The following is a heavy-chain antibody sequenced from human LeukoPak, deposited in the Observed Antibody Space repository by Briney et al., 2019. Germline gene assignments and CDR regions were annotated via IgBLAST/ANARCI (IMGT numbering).Heavy chain of an antibody. D-gene: IGHD3-10*01. Sequence: SETLSLTCAVYGGSFNDHSWSWIRQPPGKGLEWIGEINHSGSTNYNPSLKSRVTISVDTSKNQFSLKLSSVTAADTAVYYCARTSLLWFGELLYSPAEYFQHWGQGTLVTVSS. CDR3: ARTSLLWFGELLYSPAEYFQH. V-gene: IGHV4-34*01. CDR2: INHSGST. J-gene: IGHJ1*01. CDR1: GGSFNDHS.